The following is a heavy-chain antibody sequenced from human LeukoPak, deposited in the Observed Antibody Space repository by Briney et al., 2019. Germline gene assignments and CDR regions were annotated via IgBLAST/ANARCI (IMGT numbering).Heavy chain of an antibody. D-gene: IGHD3-3*01. J-gene: IGHJ5*02. CDR3: AKEGTVRFLEWLFNWFDP. Sequence: PGGSLRLSCAASGFTFSSYSMNWVRQAPGKGQEWVSAISGSGGSTYYADSVKGRFTISRDNSKNTLYLQMNSLRAEDTAVYYCAKEGTVRFLEWLFNWFDPWGQGTLVTVSS. V-gene: IGHV3-23*01. CDR1: GFTFSSYS. CDR2: ISGSGGST.